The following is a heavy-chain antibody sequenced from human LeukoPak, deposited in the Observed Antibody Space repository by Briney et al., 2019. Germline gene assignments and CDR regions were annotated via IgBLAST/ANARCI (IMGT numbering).Heavy chain of an antibody. J-gene: IGHJ4*02. V-gene: IGHV3-7*03. CDR2: IKLDRSEK. CDR3: ARAPRRFRGIIITPLYYFDY. Sequence: GGSLRLSCVASGFSFGKYWMSWVRQAPGKGLEWVANIKLDRSEKNYVDSVKGRFTISRDNTKNSLYLQMNSLRAEDTAVFYCARAPRRFRGIIITPLYYFDYWGQGTLVTVSS. D-gene: IGHD3-10*01. CDR1: GFSFGKYW.